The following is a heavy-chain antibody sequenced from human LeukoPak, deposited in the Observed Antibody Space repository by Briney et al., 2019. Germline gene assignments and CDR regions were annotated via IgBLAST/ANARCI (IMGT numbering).Heavy chain of an antibody. CDR3: ARRAEPFDSSGYYYVSASFDY. Sequence: PXETLSLTCAVYGGSFSGYYWSWIRQPSGKGLEWIGEINHSGSTNYNPSLKSRVTISVDTSKNQFSLKLSSVTAADTAVYYCARRAEPFDSSGYYYVSASFDYWGQGTLVTVSS. V-gene: IGHV4-34*01. D-gene: IGHD3-22*01. CDR2: INHSGST. CDR1: GGSFSGYY. J-gene: IGHJ4*02.